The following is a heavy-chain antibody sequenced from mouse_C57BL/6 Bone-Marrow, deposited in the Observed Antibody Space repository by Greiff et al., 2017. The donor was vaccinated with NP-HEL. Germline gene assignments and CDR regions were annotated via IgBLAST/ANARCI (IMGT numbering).Heavy chain of an antibody. Sequence: EVKVVESGGGLVQPGGSLKLSCAASGFTFSDYYMHWVRQTPEKRLEWVAYISNGGGSTYYPDTVKGRFTISRDNAKNTMYLQMSRLKSEDTDMYYCARHRGVGDYFDYWGQGTTLTVSS. CDR2: ISNGGGST. D-gene: IGHD1-1*01. J-gene: IGHJ2*01. V-gene: IGHV5-12*01. CDR1: GFTFSDYY. CDR3: ARHRGVGDYFDY.